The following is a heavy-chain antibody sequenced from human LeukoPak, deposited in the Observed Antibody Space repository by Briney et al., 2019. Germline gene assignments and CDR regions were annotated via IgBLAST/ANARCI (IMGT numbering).Heavy chain of an antibody. V-gene: IGHV3-48*01. J-gene: IGHJ2*01. D-gene: IGHD5-24*01. CDR3: ARDPAGWLKFRGWSFDL. CDR1: GFTFSSYE. Sequence: GGSLRLSCAASGFTFSSYEMNWVRQAPGKGLEWVSFISSSSSTIYYADSVKGRFTISRDNAKNSLYLQMNSLRAEDTAVYYCARDPAGWLKFRGWSFDLWGRGTLVTVSS. CDR2: ISSSSSTI.